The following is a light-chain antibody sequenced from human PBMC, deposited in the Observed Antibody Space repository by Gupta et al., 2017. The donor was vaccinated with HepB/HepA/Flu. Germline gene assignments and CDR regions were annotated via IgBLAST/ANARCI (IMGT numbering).Light chain of an antibody. CDR2: MDD. Sequence: QSVLTQPPSVSGTPGQRVTISCSGTNSNIGPNYVYWYQQLPRSAPKLLTRMDDQRPSGTPDRFSGSKSGTSASLVITGLRSEDEADYYCAAWDDSLGIRWVFGGGTKVTVL. V-gene: IGLV1-47*01. CDR1: NSNIGPNY. CDR3: AAWDDSLGIRWV. J-gene: IGLJ3*02.